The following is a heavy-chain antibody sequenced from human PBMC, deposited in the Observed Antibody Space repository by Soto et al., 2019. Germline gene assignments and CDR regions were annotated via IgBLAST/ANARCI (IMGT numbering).Heavy chain of an antibody. J-gene: IGHJ5*02. Sequence: PGWSLRLSCAASGFTFSTYSMNWVRQAPGEGLEWISYITSSSTTVFYADSVKGRFTISRDNAKNSLYLQMNSLRDEDTSVYYCARDNGIAGSFDPWGQGTLVTVSS. V-gene: IGHV3-48*02. D-gene: IGHD6-13*01. CDR3: ARDNGIAGSFDP. CDR2: ITSSSTTV. CDR1: GFTFSTYS.